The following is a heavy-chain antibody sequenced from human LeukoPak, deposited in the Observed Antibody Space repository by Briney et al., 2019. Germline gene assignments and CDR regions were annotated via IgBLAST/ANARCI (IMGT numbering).Heavy chain of an antibody. Sequence: GGSLRLSCAASGFTFSSYAMHWVRQAPGKGLEWVAVISYDGSNKYYADSVKGRFTISRDNSKSTLYLQMNSLRAEDTAVYYCAREKFEYSSSSVDYWGQGTLVTVSS. CDR2: ISYDGSNK. CDR3: AREKFEYSSSSVDY. V-gene: IGHV3-30-3*01. D-gene: IGHD6-6*01. J-gene: IGHJ4*02. CDR1: GFTFSSYA.